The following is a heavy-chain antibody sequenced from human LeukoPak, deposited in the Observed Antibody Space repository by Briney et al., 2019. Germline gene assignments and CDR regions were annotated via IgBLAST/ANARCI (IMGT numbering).Heavy chain of an antibody. Sequence: DPSETLSLTCAVYGVSFSGYYWSWLRQPPGKGLEWIGEINHSGSANYNPSLKSRVTISVDTSKNQFSLKLSSVTAADTAVYYCARGQSGGITTPNHNWFDPWGQGTLVTVSS. CDR1: GVSFSGYY. CDR2: INHSGSA. V-gene: IGHV4-34*01. D-gene: IGHD3-10*01. J-gene: IGHJ5*02. CDR3: ARGQSGGITTPNHNWFDP.